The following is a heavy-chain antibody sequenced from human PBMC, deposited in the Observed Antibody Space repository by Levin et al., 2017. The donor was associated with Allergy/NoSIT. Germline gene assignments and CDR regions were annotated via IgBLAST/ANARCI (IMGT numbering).Heavy chain of an antibody. V-gene: IGHV3-30*18. CDR1: YG. CDR2: ISYDGTNE. J-gene: IGHJ5*02. D-gene: IGHD4-17*01. Sequence: YGRHWVRKVPGKGLEWVAMISYDGTNEFYADSVKGRFTISKDNSKNTLYLQMNSLRAEDTAIYYCAKSSTTVTRRWFDPWGQGTLVTVSS. CDR3: AKSSTTVTRRWFDP.